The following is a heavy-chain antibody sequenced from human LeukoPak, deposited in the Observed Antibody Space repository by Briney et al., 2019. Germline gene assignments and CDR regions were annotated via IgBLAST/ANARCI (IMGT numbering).Heavy chain of an antibody. D-gene: IGHD3-22*01. CDR1: GYTFTSYG. CDR3: ARAGHRRYYYDNGYDY. CDR2: ISGYNGYT. V-gene: IGHV1-18*01. J-gene: IGHJ4*02. Sequence: ASVKVSCKASGYTFTSYGISWVRQAPGQGLEWMGWISGYNGYTHYARKLQGRVTMTTDTSTNTAYMELRSLRSDDTAVYYCARAGHRRYYYDNGYDYWGQGTLVTVSS.